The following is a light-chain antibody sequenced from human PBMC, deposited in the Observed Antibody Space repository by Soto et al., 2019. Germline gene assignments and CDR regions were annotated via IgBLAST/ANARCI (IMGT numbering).Light chain of an antibody. J-gene: IGLJ2*01. CDR2: EVS. CDR3: SSYAGGNNLV. CDR1: SSDIGGYNA. Sequence: QSVLTQPASVSGSPGQTITISCTGTSSDIGGYNAVSWYQHHPGKAPKLMIYEVSKRPSGVPDRFSGSKSGNTASLTVSGLQAEDEADYYCSSYAGGNNLVFGGGTKLTVL. V-gene: IGLV2-8*01.